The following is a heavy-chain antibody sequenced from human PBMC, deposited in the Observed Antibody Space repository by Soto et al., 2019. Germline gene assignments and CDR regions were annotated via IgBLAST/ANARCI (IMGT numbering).Heavy chain of an antibody. CDR1: VGPFRSSA. Sequence: AARKVSCKASVGPFRSSAINWVRQATGQGLEWMGWMNPNSGNTGYAQKFQGRVTMTRNTSISTAYMELSSLRSEDTAVYYCARGNDILTGYYEDYYYGMDVWGQGTTVNVSS. CDR3: ARGNDILTGYYEDYYYGMDV. V-gene: IGHV1-8*02. CDR2: MNPNSGNT. J-gene: IGHJ6*02. D-gene: IGHD3-9*01.